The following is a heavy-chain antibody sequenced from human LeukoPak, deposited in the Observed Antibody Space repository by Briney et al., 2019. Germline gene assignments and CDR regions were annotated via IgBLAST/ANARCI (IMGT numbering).Heavy chain of an antibody. CDR3: ARGLSAVVY. J-gene: IGHJ4*02. D-gene: IGHD2-15*01. Sequence: SETLSLTCAVYGGSFSGYYWSWIRQPPGKGLEWIGEINHSGSTNYNPSLKSRVTISVDTSKNQFSLKLSSVTAADTAVYYCARGLSAVVYWGQGTLVTVSS. CDR1: GGSFSGYY. V-gene: IGHV4-34*01. CDR2: INHSGST.